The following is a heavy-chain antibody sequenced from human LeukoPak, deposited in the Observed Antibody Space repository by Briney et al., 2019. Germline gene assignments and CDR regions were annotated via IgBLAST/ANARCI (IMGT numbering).Heavy chain of an antibody. D-gene: IGHD3-10*01. CDR3: ARVTSYLAFDI. V-gene: IGHV4-39*07. CDR1: GGSISSGSYY. CDR2: IYSSGST. J-gene: IGHJ3*02. Sequence: PSETLSLTCTVSGGSISSGSYYWSWIRQPAGKGLEWIGQIYSSGSTYYNPSLESRVTISVEKSKNQFSLNLSSVTAADTAVYYCARVTSYLAFDIFGQGTIVTVSS.